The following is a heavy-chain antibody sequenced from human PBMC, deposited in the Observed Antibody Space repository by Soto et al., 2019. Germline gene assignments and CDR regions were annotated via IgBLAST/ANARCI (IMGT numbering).Heavy chain of an antibody. D-gene: IGHD2-21*01. J-gene: IGHJ6*03. V-gene: IGHV4-59*01. CDR1: GGSISSYY. Sequence: SETLSLTCTVSGGSISSYYWSWIRQPPGKGLEWIGYIYYSGSTNYNPSLKSRVTISVDTSKNQFSLKLSSVTAADTAVYYCARGVGDRLYYYYYYMDVWGKGTTVTVSS. CDR3: ARGVGDRLYYYYYYMDV. CDR2: IYYSGST.